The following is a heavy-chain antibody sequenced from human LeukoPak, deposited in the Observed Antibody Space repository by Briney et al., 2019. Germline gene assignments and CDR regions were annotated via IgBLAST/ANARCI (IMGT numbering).Heavy chain of an antibody. V-gene: IGHV1-2*02. Sequence: GASVKVSCKASGYTFTGYYIHWVRQAAGQGLEWMGWINPMSGGTNSAQKFQGRVTMSRDTSITTAYVELSSLTSDDTALYYCARAHYSTGCNLFDNWGQGTLVTVSS. CDR1: GYTFTGYY. D-gene: IGHD6-19*01. CDR2: INPMSGGT. J-gene: IGHJ4*02. CDR3: ARAHYSTGCNLFDN.